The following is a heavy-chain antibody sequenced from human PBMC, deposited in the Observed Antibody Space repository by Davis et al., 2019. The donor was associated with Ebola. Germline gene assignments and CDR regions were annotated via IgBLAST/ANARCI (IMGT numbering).Heavy chain of an antibody. CDR1: GGTISSGDYY. J-gene: IGHJ3*02. Sequence: PSETLSLTCSVSGGTISSGDYYWSWIRQPPGKGLEWTGDIYYSGNTFYNPSPKSRLTISLHTSKNQFSLKLSSVTAADSAVYYCARDPGGDGAFDIWGQGTMVTVSS. D-gene: IGHD3-16*01. CDR3: ARDPGGDGAFDI. V-gene: IGHV4-30-4*01. CDR2: IYYSGNT.